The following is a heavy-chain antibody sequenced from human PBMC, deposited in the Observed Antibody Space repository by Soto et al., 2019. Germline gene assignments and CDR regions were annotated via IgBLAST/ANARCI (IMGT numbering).Heavy chain of an antibody. CDR1: GYTFTIYG. CDR2: ISAYNGNT. CDR3: ARDEGTGDYYYYMDV. D-gene: IGHD1-1*01. Sequence: ASVKVSCKASGYTFTIYGISWVRQAPGQGLEWMGWISAYNGNTNYAQKLQGRVTMTTDTSTSTAYMELRSLRSDDTAVYYCARDEGTGDYYYYMDVWGKGTTVTVSS. J-gene: IGHJ6*03. V-gene: IGHV1-18*01.